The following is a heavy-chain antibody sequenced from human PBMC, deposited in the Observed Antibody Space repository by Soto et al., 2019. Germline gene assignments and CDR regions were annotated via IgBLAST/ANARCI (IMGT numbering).Heavy chain of an antibody. CDR2: IYYSGST. CDR1: GGSISSGDYY. CDR3: ARDRFRGYYDSSGYYWHYYYYYGMDV. V-gene: IGHV4-30-4*01. J-gene: IGHJ6*02. Sequence: SETLSLTCTVSGGSISSGDYYWSWIRQPPGKGLEWIGYIYYSGSTYYNPSLKSRVTISVDTSKNQFSLKLSSVTAADTAVYYCARDRFRGYYDSSGYYWHYYYYYGMDVWGQGTTVTVSS. D-gene: IGHD3-22*01.